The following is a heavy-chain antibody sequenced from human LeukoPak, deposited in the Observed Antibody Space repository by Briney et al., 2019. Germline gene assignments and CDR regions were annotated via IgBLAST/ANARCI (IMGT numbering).Heavy chain of an antibody. D-gene: IGHD3-22*01. V-gene: IGHV4-30-2*02. J-gene: IGHJ4*02. CDR2: IYHSGST. CDR3: ARKAYYYDSSGYYHYFDY. Sequence: PSETLSLTCAVSGGSISSGGYSWSWIRQPPGKGLEWIGYIYHSGSTYYNPSLKSRVTISVDRSKNQFSLKLSSVTAANTAVYYCARKAYYYDSSGYYHYFDYWGQGTLVTVSS. CDR1: GGSISSGGYS.